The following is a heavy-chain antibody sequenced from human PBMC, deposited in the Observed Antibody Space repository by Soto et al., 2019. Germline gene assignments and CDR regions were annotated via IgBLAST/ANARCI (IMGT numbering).Heavy chain of an antibody. D-gene: IGHD5-18*01. V-gene: IGHV3-7*05. J-gene: IGHJ4*02. CDR3: ARDRMDTHFGC. CDR2: IKQDGSEK. CDR1: GFTFSSYW. Sequence: GGSLRLSCAASGFTFSSYWMSWVRQAPGKGLEWVANIKQDGSEKYYVDSVKGRFTISRDNAKNSLYLQMKSLRAADTAVYYCARDRMDTHFGCCGRVTLLAVCS.